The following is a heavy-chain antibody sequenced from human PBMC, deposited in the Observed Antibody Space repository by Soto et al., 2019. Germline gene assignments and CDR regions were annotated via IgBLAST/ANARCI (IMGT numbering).Heavy chain of an antibody. CDR3: ARQMTTVTPPDY. CDR2: IIPIFGTA. J-gene: IGHJ4*02. V-gene: IGHV1-69*13. D-gene: IGHD4-17*01. Sequence: ASVKVSCKASGGTFSSYAISWVRQAPGQGLEWMGGIIPIFGTANYAQKFQGRVTITADESTSTAYMELSSLRSEDTAVYYCARQMTTVTPPDYWGQGTLVTVSS. CDR1: GGTFSSYA.